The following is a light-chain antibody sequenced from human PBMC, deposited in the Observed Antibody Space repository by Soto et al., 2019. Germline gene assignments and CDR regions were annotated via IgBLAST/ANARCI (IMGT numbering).Light chain of an antibody. J-gene: IGLJ3*02. CDR3: SSYTSSSTLV. Sequence: QSALTQPASVSGSPGRSITISCTGTSSDVAGYNYVSWYQQYPGKAPKLMIYDVSNRPSGVSNRFSGSKSGNTASLTISGLQAEDEADYYCSSYTSSSTLVFGGGTKPTVL. V-gene: IGLV2-14*01. CDR2: DVS. CDR1: SSDVAGYNY.